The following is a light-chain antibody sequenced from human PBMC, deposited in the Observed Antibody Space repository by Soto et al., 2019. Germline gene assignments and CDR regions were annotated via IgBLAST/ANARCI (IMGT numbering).Light chain of an antibody. CDR3: CSYAGSSTFLYV. J-gene: IGLJ7*01. CDR1: SSDVVSYNL. Sequence: QSVLTQPASVSGSPGQSITISCTGTSSDVVSYNLVSWYQQHPGKAPKLMIYEGSKRPSGVSNRFSGSKSGNTASLTISGLQAEDEADYYCCSYAGSSTFLYVFGTGTQLTVL. V-gene: IGLV2-23*03. CDR2: EGS.